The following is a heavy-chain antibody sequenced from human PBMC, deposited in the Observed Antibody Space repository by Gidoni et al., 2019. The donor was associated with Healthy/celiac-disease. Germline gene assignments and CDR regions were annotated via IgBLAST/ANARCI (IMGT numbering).Heavy chain of an antibody. J-gene: IGHJ5*02. Sequence: EVQLVESGGGLVQPGRSLRLSCTASGFTFGDYAMSWFRRAPGKGLEWVGFIRSKAYGGTTEYVASVKGRFTISRDDSKSIAYLQMNSLKTEDTAVYYCTRDCPSLSDSGYDFRGHNWFDPWGQGTLVTVSS. V-gene: IGHV3-49*03. D-gene: IGHD5-12*01. CDR2: IRSKAYGGTT. CDR3: TRDCPSLSDSGYDFRGHNWFDP. CDR1: GFTFGDYA.